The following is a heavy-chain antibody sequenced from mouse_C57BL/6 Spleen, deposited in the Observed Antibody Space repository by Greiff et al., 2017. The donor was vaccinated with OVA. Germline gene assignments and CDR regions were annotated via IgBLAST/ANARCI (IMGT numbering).Heavy chain of an antibody. Sequence: EVKLMESGGGLVKPGGSLKLSCAASGFTFSDYGMHWVRQAPEKGLEWVAYISSGSSTIYYADTVKGRFTITRDNAKNTLFLQMTILRSEDTAMDYYASPYCGNREDFAYWGQGTLVTVSA. CDR2: ISSGSSTI. V-gene: IGHV5-17*01. CDR1: GFTFSDYG. D-gene: IGHD1-1*01. J-gene: IGHJ3*01. CDR3: ASPYCGNREDFAY.